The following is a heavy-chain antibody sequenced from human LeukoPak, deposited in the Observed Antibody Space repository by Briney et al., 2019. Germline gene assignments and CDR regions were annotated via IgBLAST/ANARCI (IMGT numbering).Heavy chain of an antibody. Sequence: PGGSLRLSCGASGFTFSSYSINWVRQAPGKGLEWVSYIGGSSTYIYYADSVKGRFTISRDNAKKSLYLQMNSLRAEHTAVYYCARLGVVVPAVRGYFDDWGQGTLVTVPS. J-gene: IGHJ4*02. CDR1: GFTFSSYS. D-gene: IGHD2-2*01. CDR2: IGGSSTYI. CDR3: ARLGVVVPAVRGYFDD. V-gene: IGHV3-21*01.